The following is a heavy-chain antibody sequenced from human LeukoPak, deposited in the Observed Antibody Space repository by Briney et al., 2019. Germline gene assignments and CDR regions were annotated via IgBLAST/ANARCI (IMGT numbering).Heavy chain of an antibody. Sequence: SETLSLTCTVSGGSIRSYYWSWIRQPPGKGLEWIGYMHHSGSTKHNPYLKSRVTISVDTSKSQFSLKLSSVTAADTAVYYCARHAAVEGSSGWSPLWWFDPWGQGTLVTVSS. D-gene: IGHD6-19*01. CDR1: GGSIRSYY. V-gene: IGHV4-59*08. CDR2: MHHSGST. CDR3: ARHAAVEGSSGWSPLWWFDP. J-gene: IGHJ5*02.